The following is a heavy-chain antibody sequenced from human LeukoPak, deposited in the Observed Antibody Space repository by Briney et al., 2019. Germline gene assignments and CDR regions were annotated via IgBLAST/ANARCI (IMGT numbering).Heavy chain of an antibody. V-gene: IGHV4-59*01. CDR3: ARLRITMVRGVSWFDP. CDR1: GGSISSYY. D-gene: IGHD3-10*01. Sequence: LSETLSLTCTVSGGSISSYYWSWIRQPPGKGLEWIGYIYYSGSTNYNPSLRSRVTISVDTSKNQFSLKLSSVTAADTAVYYCARLRITMVRGVSWFDPWGQGTLVTVSS. J-gene: IGHJ5*02. CDR2: IYYSGST.